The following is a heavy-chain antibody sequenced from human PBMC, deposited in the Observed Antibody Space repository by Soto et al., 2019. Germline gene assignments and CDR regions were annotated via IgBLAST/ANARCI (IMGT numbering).Heavy chain of an antibody. CDR1: GYTFTSYY. CDR3: ARDLIRHDYGDYGGSDAFDI. Sequence: GASVKVCCKASGYTFTSYYMHWVRQAPGQGLEWMGIINPSGGSTSYAQKFQGRVTMTRDTSTSTVYMELSSLRSEDTAVYYCARDLIRHDYGDYGGSDAFDIWGQGTMVTVSS. D-gene: IGHD4-17*01. CDR2: INPSGGST. V-gene: IGHV1-46*03. J-gene: IGHJ3*02.